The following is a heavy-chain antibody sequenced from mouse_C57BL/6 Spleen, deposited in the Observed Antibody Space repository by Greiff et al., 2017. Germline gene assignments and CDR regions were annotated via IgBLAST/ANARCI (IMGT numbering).Heavy chain of an antibody. Sequence: EVKLQQSGPELVKPGASVKIPCTASGYTFTDYNMDWVKQSHGKSLEWIGDINPNNGGTIYNQKFKGKDTLTVDKSSSTAYMELRSLTSEDTAVYYCAREDGNYVRGAMDYWGQGTSVTVSS. V-gene: IGHV1-18*01. D-gene: IGHD2-1*01. CDR2: INPNNGGT. CDR1: GYTFTDYN. J-gene: IGHJ4*01. CDR3: AREDGNYVRGAMDY.